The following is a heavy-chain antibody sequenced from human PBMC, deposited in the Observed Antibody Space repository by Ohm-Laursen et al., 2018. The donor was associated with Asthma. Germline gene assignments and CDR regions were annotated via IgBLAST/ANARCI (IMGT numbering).Heavy chain of an antibody. J-gene: IGHJ4*02. CDR2: GGSYYDGGLK. Sequence: RSLRLSCAASGFTFRSYAMHWVRQAPGKGLEWVAVGGSYYDGGLKYYADSVNGRFTVSRDDSKNTLYLQMNSLRPDDTAVYYCARDVMEWYLPAFDFWGQRTLVTVSS. CDR1: GFTFRSYA. CDR3: ARDVMEWYLPAFDF. V-gene: IGHV3-30-3*01. D-gene: IGHD3-3*01.